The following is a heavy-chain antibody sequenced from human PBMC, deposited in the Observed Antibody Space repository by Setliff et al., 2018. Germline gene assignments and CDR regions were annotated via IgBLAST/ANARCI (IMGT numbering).Heavy chain of an antibody. Sequence: GGSLRLSCEASGFTFASHALHWVRQAPGKGLDWVAVISYHGNNKDYADSVRGRFTVSRDNNKNTLYLQMNTLRAEDTAVYYCARDRGSGTQLPFDHWGQGTLVTVSS. CDR1: GFTFASHA. J-gene: IGHJ4*02. CDR3: ARDRGSGTQLPFDH. V-gene: IGHV3-30-3*01. D-gene: IGHD1-26*01. CDR2: ISYHGNNK.